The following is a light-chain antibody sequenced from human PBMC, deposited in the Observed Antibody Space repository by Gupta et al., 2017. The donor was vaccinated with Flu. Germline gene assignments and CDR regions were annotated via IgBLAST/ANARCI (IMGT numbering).Light chain of an antibody. CDR3: RQASSSPLT. CDR1: QSFSNTY. CDR2: GAS. J-gene: IGKJ3*01. Sequence: EIVLTQSPGTLSLSPGERATLSCRASQSFSNTYLAWYQQKPGQAPRLLIYGASSRATGIPDRFSGSGSGTDFTLTISGLEPEDFAVYYCRQASSSPLTFGPGTTVDIK. V-gene: IGKV3-20*01.